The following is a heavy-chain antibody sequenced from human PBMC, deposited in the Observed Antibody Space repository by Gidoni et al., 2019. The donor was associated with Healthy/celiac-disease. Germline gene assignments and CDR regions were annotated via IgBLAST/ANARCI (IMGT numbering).Heavy chain of an antibody. CDR1: GGSISSSSYY. Sequence: QLQLQESGPGMVKPSETLSLTCTVSGGSISSSSYYWGWIRQPPGKGLEWIGRIYYSGRTYYNPSLKSRVTISVDTSKNQFSLKLSSVTAADTAVYYCARHVQVHPWRGGSSSSGSDYWGQGTLVTVSS. CDR3: ARHVQVHPWRGGSSSSGSDY. J-gene: IGHJ4*02. V-gene: IGHV4-39*01. CDR2: IYYSGRT. D-gene: IGHD6-6*01.